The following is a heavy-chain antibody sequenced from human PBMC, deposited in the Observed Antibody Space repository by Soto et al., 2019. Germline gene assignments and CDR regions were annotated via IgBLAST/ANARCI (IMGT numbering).Heavy chain of an antibody. D-gene: IGHD5-12*01. V-gene: IGHV3-23*01. J-gene: IGHJ4*02. CDR3: AKGAEGYVVSSLDY. Sequence: EVQLLESGGGFVQPGGSLRLSCAASGFRFSDFAMTWVRQAPGRGLEWVSAITGTASSTYYADSVKGRFTISRDNSKNTLYLQINSLRAEDTAIYYLAKGAEGYVVSSLDYWGQGTLVTVSS. CDR2: ITGTASST. CDR1: GFRFSDFA.